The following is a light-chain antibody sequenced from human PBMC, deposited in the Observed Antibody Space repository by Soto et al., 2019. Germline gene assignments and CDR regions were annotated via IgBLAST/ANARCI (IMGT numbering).Light chain of an antibody. CDR3: QQYNNWPPWT. V-gene: IGKV3-15*01. J-gene: IGKJ1*01. CDR2: SAS. CDR1: QSVRTN. Sequence: EIVMTQSPATLSVSPGERVTLSCRASQSVRTNLAWYQQKPGQAPRLLIYSASIRATGVPARFNGGGSETEFTLTISSLQSEDFAVYYCQQYNNWPPWTFCQGTKLEI.